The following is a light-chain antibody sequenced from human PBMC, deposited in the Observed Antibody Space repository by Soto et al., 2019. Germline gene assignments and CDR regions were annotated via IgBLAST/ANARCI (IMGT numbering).Light chain of an antibody. J-gene: IGKJ3*01. CDR2: DVS. CDR3: QKRSGWRFT. CDR1: QSVGTY. V-gene: IGKV3-11*01. Sequence: EIVLTQSPATLSLSPGERATLSCRASQSVGTYLAWYQQKPGQAPRLLIYDVSNRATGVPASFSGSGSGTDFTLTISRLEPEDFAVYYCQKRSGWRFTFGPGTKVDIK.